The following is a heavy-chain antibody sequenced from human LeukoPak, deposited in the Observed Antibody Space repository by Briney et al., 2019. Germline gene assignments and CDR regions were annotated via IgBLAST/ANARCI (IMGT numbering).Heavy chain of an antibody. J-gene: IGHJ5*02. Sequence: PSETLSLTCTVSGGSISNYYWSWIRQPPGKGLEWIGYIYYSGTTKYNPSLSSRVTMSVDTSKNQFSLNLTSVTAADTAVYYRARAALHYSQNYEGYWFDPWGQGTLVTVSP. CDR3: ARAALHYSQNYEGYWFDP. V-gene: IGHV4-59*01. CDR2: IYYSGTT. D-gene: IGHD3-22*01. CDR1: GGSISNYY.